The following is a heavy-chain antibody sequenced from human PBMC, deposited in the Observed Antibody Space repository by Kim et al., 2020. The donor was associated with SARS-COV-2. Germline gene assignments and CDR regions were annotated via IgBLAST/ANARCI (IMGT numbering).Heavy chain of an antibody. V-gene: IGHV3-23*01. CDR3: ARNSGWYDS. CDR2: SMGSGGST. D-gene: IGHD1-26*01. CDR1: GFNFISND. Sequence: GGSLRLSCIASGFNFISNDMTWVRQVPGKGPEWVATSMGSGGSTFHADSVRGRFTMSRNNSKYAAYLQMNSLRVEDTAIYYCARNSGWYDSWGQGLLVTVSS. J-gene: IGHJ5*01.